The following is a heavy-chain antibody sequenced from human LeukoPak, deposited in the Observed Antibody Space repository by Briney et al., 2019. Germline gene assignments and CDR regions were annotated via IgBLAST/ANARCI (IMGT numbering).Heavy chain of an antibody. J-gene: IGHJ4*02. Sequence: ASVTVSCKASGYTFTGSFIHWVRQAPGQGLQWMGWINPASSGTSFAQNFQGRVTMTRDTSINTVYMELTSLTSDDTAVYYCALNWVGGLSYWGQGTLTTVSS. V-gene: IGHV1-2*02. D-gene: IGHD7-27*01. CDR1: GYTFTGSF. CDR2: INPASSGT. CDR3: ALNWVGGLSY.